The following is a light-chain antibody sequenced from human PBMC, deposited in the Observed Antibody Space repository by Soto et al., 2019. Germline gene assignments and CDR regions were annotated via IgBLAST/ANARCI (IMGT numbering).Light chain of an antibody. Sequence: QSVLTQSPSASASLGASVKLTCTLSSGHSSYAIAWHQQQPEKGPRYLMKLNSDGSHNKGDGIPDRFLGSNSGAERYLTISSLQSEDEADYYCQTWDTGIGVFGGGTKLTVL. CDR1: SGHSSYA. CDR2: LNSDGSH. V-gene: IGLV4-69*01. CDR3: QTWDTGIGV. J-gene: IGLJ3*02.